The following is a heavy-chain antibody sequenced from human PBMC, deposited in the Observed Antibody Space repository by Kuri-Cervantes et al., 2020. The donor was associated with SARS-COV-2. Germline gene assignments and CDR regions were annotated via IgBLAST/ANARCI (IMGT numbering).Heavy chain of an antibody. J-gene: IGHJ6*03. CDR1: GYTFTGYY. V-gene: IGHV1-2*02. CDR3: ARVAVGATHPNYYMYV. Sequence: ASVKVSCKASGYTFTGYYMHWVRQAPGQGLEWMGWINPNSGGTNYAQKFQGRVTMTRDTSISTAYMELSRLRSDDTAVYYCARVAVGATHPNYYMYVWGKGTTVTVSS. CDR2: INPNSGGT. D-gene: IGHD1-26*01.